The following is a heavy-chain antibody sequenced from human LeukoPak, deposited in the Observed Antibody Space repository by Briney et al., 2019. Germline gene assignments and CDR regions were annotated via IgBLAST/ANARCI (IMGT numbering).Heavy chain of an antibody. V-gene: IGHV4-4*07. CDR3: ARHPGASDI. J-gene: IGHJ3*02. CDR2: IYSSGRT. Sequence: SETLSLTCTVSGGSISTQYWSWIRQPAGKGLERIGRIYSSGRTNYNPSLKSRVSMSVDTSKNEFSLKLSSVTAADTAVYYCARHPGASDIWGQGTMVTVSS. CDR1: GGSISTQY.